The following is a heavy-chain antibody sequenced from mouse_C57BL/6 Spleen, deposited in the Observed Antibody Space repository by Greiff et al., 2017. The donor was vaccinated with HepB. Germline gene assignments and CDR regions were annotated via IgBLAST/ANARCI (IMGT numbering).Heavy chain of an antibody. V-gene: IGHV1-69*01. CDR1: GYTFTSYW. CDR2: IDPSDSYT. J-gene: IGHJ2*01. D-gene: IGHD2-10*02. Sequence: QVQLQQSGAELVMPGASVKLSCKASGYTFTSYWMHWVKQRPGQGLEWIGEIDPSDSYTNYNQKFKGKSTWTVDKSSSTAYMQLSSLTSEDSAVYYCARRGEYGYYFDYWGQGTTLTVSS. CDR3: ARRGEYGYYFDY.